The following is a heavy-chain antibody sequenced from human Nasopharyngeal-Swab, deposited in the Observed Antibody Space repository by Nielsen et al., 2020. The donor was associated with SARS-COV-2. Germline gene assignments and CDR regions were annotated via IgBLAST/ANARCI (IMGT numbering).Heavy chain of an antibody. V-gene: IGHV3-23*01. D-gene: IGHD3-22*01. J-gene: IGHJ6*02. Sequence: GGSLRLSCAASGFTFSSYAMSWVRQAPGKGLEWVSAISGSGGSTYYADSVKGRFTISRDNSKNTLYLQMNSLRAEDTAVYYCARDRTYYYDSSGPYGMDVWGQGTTVTVSS. CDR3: ARDRTYYYDSSGPYGMDV. CDR1: GFTFSSYA. CDR2: ISGSGGST.